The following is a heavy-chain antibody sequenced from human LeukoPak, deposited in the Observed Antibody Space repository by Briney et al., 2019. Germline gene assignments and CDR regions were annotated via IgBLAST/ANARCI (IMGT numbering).Heavy chain of an antibody. D-gene: IGHD3-16*01. V-gene: IGHV3-48*03. CDR3: ARPFVWGLATQGLDY. CDR2: ISA. CDR1: GXSFSSYE. Sequence: PGGSLRLSCVVSGXSFSSYEVNWVPQAPGKGLEWVSYISAMKGRFTISRDNAENSLYLQMNSLRAEDTAVYYCARPFVWGLATQGLDYWGQGTLVTVSS. J-gene: IGHJ4*02.